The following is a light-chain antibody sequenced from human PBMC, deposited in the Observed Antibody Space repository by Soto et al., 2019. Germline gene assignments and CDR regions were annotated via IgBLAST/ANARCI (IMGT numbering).Light chain of an antibody. CDR2: GAS. Sequence: EIVMTQSPATLSVSPGESATLSCRASQSVRSNLAWYQQKPGQAPRLLIYGASTRATGIPARFSGSGSGTEYTLTISGLQSEDFAVYYCQQYNSWPITFGQGTRLENK. CDR1: QSVRSN. J-gene: IGKJ5*01. V-gene: IGKV3-15*01. CDR3: QQYNSWPIT.